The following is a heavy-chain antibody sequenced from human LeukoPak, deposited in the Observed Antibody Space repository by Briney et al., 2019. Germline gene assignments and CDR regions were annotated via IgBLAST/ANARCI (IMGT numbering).Heavy chain of an antibody. Sequence: SETLSLTCTVSGYSISSGYYWGWVRQPPGKGLEWIGSIYHSGSTYYNPSLKSRVTISVDTSKNQFSLKLSSVTAADTAVYYCARHRARYSYGPLQYWGQGTLVTVSS. CDR3: ARHRARYSYGPLQY. CDR1: GYSISSGYY. D-gene: IGHD5-18*01. CDR2: IYHSGST. J-gene: IGHJ4*02. V-gene: IGHV4-38-2*02.